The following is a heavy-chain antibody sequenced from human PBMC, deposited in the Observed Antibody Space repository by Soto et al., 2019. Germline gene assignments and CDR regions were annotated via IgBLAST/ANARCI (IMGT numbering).Heavy chain of an antibody. D-gene: IGHD2-15*01. CDR1: GGTFSSYA. J-gene: IGHJ5*02. CDR2: IIPIFGTA. V-gene: IGHV1-69*01. Sequence: QVQLVQSGAEVKKPGSSVKVSCKASGGTFSSYAISWVRQAPGQGLEWMGGIIPIFGTANYAQKFQGRVTITADESTSTAYMELSSLRSEDTAVYYCATTLGYCSGGSCYGWFDPWGQGTLVTVSS. CDR3: ATTLGYCSGGSCYGWFDP.